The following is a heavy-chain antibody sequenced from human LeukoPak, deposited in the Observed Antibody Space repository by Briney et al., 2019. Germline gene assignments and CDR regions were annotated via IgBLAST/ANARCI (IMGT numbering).Heavy chain of an antibody. Sequence: GGSLRLSCAASGFTFSGSAMHWVRQASGKGLGWVGRIRSKANSYATAYAASVKGRFTISRDDSKNTAYLQMNSLKTEDTAVYYCTRHPSRRPPDYYYYGMDVWGQGTTVTVSS. J-gene: IGHJ6*02. D-gene: IGHD6-13*01. CDR3: TRHPSRRPPDYYYYGMDV. CDR2: IRSKANSYAT. V-gene: IGHV3-73*01. CDR1: GFTFSGSA.